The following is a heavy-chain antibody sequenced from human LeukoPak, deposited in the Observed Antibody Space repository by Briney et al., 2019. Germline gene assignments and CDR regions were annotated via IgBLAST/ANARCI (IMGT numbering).Heavy chain of an antibody. CDR1: GFTFSSYW. Sequence: GGSLRLSCAASGFTFSSYWMHWVRQAPGKGLEWVSVMYSGGSTYYAGSVKGRFTISRDNSKNTFYLQMNSLRAEDTAVYYCARTNCGGGCYGAFDIWGQGTMVTVSS. D-gene: IGHD2-21*01. CDR3: ARTNCGGGCYGAFDI. J-gene: IGHJ3*02. V-gene: IGHV3-53*01. CDR2: MYSGGST.